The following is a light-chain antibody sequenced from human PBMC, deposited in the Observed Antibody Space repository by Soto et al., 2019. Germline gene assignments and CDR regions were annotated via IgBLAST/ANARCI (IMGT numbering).Light chain of an antibody. V-gene: IGKV1-39*01. CDR3: QQSYSPPHT. CDR2: ATS. Sequence: DIKMTQSPSSLSASVGERVTITCRASQSISSYLNWYQQKPWKAPKLLIYATSSLQSVLPSMFSGSSSGTDFTLTISRLQPEDFTTYYCQQSYSPPHTFGQGTRLEIK. J-gene: IGKJ5*01. CDR1: QSISSY.